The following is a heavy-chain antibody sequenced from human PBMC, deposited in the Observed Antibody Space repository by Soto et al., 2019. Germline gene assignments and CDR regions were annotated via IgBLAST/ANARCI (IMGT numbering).Heavy chain of an antibody. CDR2: IYYSGST. CDR3: ARQGTYYDGDANWFDP. J-gene: IGHJ5*02. CDR1: GGSISSSSYY. Sequence: PSETLSLTCTVSGGSISSSSYYWGWIRQPPGKGLEWIGSIYYSGSTYYNPSLKSRVTISVDTSKNQFSLKLSSVTAADTAVYYCARQGTYYDGDANWFDPWGQGTLVTVSS. D-gene: IGHD3-22*01. V-gene: IGHV4-39*01.